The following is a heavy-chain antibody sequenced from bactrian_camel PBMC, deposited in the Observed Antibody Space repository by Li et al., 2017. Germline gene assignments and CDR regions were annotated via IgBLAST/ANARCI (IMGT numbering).Heavy chain of an antibody. V-gene: IGHV3S53*01. J-gene: IGHJ4*01. Sequence: VQLVESGGASVQAGGSLVLSCAVSGTLPSSVCMGWFRQIPDREREGVAGIESDGSTSYADSVKGRFAISQDLKNILRLRIDDLEPDDTAVYYCAARSQLGVVPPLVETSYDRWGQGTQVTVS. CDR2: IESDGST. CDR1: GTLPSSVC. D-gene: IGHD7*01. CDR3: AARSQLGVVPPLVETSYDR.